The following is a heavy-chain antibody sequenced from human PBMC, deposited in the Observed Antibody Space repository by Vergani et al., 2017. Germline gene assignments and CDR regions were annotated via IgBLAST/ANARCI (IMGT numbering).Heavy chain of an antibody. D-gene: IGHD5-12*01. CDR3: AKKWLTNEEVDS. Sequence: EVQLLESGVGLVQPGRSLRLSCAGSGFIFSDYGMTWVRQAPGRGLEWVSAISAGGESTFYADSVKGRFIISRDNSKNTVYLQMKSLRAEDTAVYYCAKKWLTNEEVDSWGQGTLVTVSS. V-gene: IGHV3-23*01. CDR2: ISAGGEST. J-gene: IGHJ4*02. CDR1: GFIFSDYG.